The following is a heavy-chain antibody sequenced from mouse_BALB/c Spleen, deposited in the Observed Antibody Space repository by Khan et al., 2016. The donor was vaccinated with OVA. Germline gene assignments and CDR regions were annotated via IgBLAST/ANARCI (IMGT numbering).Heavy chain of an antibody. D-gene: IGHD1-1*01. CDR2: INPHFGET. Sequence: VQLKQSGPELVKPGASVKISCKASGYSFTGYFMNWVMQSHGKSLEWIGRINPHFGETFYNPKFHDKATLTVDESSSTAHMELRSLASEDSAVYYCARVYGSDFDYWGQGTALTVSS. V-gene: IGHV1-20*02. CDR1: GYSFTGYF. CDR3: ARVYGSDFDY. J-gene: IGHJ2*01.